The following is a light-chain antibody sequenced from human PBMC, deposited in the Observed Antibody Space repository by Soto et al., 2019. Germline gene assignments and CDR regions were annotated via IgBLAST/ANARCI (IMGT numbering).Light chain of an antibody. Sequence: AIQPTQYPSSLSASVGDRVVITCRASQAIRNELGWYQQKPGKAPELLIYTASILQSGVPSRFSGSGSGAYFTLTIRSLQPEDFATYYCLHDYSYPRTFGPGTKVEIK. CDR2: TAS. J-gene: IGKJ1*01. CDR1: QAIRNE. V-gene: IGKV1-6*01. CDR3: LHDYSYPRT.